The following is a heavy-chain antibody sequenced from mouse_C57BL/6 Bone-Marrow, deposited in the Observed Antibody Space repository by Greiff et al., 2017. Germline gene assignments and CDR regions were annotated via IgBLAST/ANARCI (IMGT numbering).Heavy chain of an antibody. CDR3: ASCGEYYFDD. J-gene: IGHJ2*01. Sequence: QVQLQQSGAELVTPGASVTLSCKASGYTFTSYWMQWVKQRPGQGLEWIGEIDPSDSYTTYNQQFTGKAILTVDTSSSTAYMQLSSLTSEDSAVYYCASCGEYYFDDWGQGTTRTVSS. CDR1: GYTFTSYW. V-gene: IGHV1-50*01. CDR2: IDPSDSYT.